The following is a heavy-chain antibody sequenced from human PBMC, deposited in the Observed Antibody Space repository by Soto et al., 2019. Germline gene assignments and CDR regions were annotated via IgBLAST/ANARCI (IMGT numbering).Heavy chain of an antibody. J-gene: IGHJ6*02. CDR1: GYTFTSFG. Sequence: QLHLVQSRAEVTKPGASVKVSCTASGYTFTSFGVSWVRQVPGQGLEWMGWISGYNGDTDYAQKFQGRVTMTTDRYTSTAYMEVRSLRSDDRAVYYCARDKPQQIVGYNYYYGMDVWGQGTTVIVSS. CDR3: ARDKPQQIVGYNYYYGMDV. V-gene: IGHV1-18*04. CDR2: ISGYNGDT. D-gene: IGHD6-6*01.